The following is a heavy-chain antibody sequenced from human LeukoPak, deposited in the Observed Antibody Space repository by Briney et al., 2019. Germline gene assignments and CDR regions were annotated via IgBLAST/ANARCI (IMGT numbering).Heavy chain of an antibody. D-gene: IGHD3-10*01. CDR3: ARGHSRPNYSRGVIINGFDY. CDR2: ISYDGSNK. V-gene: IGHV3-30*04. CDR1: GFTFSSYA. Sequence: PGGSLRLSCAASGFTFSSYAMHWVRQAPGKGLEWVAVISYDGSNKYYADSVKGRFTISRDNSKNTLYLQMNSLRAEDTAVYYCARGHSRPNYSRGVIINGFDYWGQGTLVTVSS. J-gene: IGHJ4*02.